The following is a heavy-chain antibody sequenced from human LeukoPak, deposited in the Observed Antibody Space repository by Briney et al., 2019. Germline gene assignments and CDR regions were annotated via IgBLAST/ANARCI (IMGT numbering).Heavy chain of an antibody. CDR2: IIPNLGTT. Sequence: SVKVSCKASGGTSNSHAISWVRQVPGQGLEWMGRIIPNLGTTNRAQNFQDRVTLTADKSTNTAYMELTSLTSDDTAVYYCATMNDGGGYQWGDFFDFWGQGTLVTVSS. CDR3: ATMNDGGGYQWGDFFDF. J-gene: IGHJ4*02. V-gene: IGHV1-69*04. CDR1: GGTSNSHA. D-gene: IGHD3-22*01.